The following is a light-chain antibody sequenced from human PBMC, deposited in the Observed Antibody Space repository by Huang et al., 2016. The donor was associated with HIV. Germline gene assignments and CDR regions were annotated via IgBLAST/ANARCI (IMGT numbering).Light chain of an antibody. J-gene: IGKJ1*01. Sequence: DIVMTQSPDSLAVSLGERATINCRSSQSVLSSSNDKNYLTWYQQKPGQPPKLLIYWGSTRESGVPERFSGSGSGTHFTLTISSLQAEDVSVYYCQQYYSVPRTFGQGTKVEIK. CDR3: QQYYSVPRT. CDR2: WGS. CDR1: QSVLSSSNDKNY. V-gene: IGKV4-1*01.